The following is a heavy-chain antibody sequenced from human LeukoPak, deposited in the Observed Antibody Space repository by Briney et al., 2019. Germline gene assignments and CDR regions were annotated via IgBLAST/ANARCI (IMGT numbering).Heavy chain of an antibody. CDR2: VYTSGST. J-gene: IGHJ6*03. V-gene: IGHV4-4*07. CDR3: ARAGEGYCSSTSCGLFYYYYYMDV. Sequence: SETLSLTCTVSGVSISSYYWSWIRQPAGKGLEWIGRVYTSGSTNYNPSLKSRVTMSVDTSKNQFSLKLSSVTAADTAVYYCARAGEGYCSSTSCGLFYYYYYMDVWGKGTTVTISS. D-gene: IGHD2-2*01. CDR1: GVSISSYY.